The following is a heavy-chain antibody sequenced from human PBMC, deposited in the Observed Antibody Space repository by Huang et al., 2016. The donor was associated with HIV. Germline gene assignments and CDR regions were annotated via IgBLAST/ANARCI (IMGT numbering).Heavy chain of an antibody. Sequence: QVQLVQSGAEVKKPGASVKVSCKASAYTFINYGISWVRQAPGQGLDWMGWISAYKGDTNDAQRLQCRVTMTTDTSTSIAYMELRSLRSDDTAVYYCARSSDGGRNDYWGQGTLVTVSS. V-gene: IGHV1-18*01. J-gene: IGHJ4*02. CDR2: ISAYKGDT. CDR3: ARSSDGGRNDY. CDR1: AYTFINYG. D-gene: IGHD3-10*01.